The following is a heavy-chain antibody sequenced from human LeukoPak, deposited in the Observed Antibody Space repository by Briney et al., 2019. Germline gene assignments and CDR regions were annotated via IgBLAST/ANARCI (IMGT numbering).Heavy chain of an antibody. CDR1: GFTFSSYW. J-gene: IGHJ4*02. CDR3: ARDLNGHYLNY. CDR2: INSDGIST. V-gene: IGHV3-74*01. D-gene: IGHD2-8*01. Sequence: GGSLRLSCAASGFTFSSYWMHWVRQAPGKGLVWVSRINSDGISTSYADSVKGRFTISRGNAKNTLYVQMNSLRAEDTAVYYCARDLNGHYLNYWGQGTLVTVSS.